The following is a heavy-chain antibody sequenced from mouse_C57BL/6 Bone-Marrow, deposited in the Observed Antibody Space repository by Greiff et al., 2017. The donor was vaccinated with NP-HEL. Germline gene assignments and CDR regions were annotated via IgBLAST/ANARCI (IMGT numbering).Heavy chain of an antibody. D-gene: IGHD2-4*01. Sequence: EVKLMESGGGLVQPGGSMKLSCVASGFTFSNYWMNWVRQSPEKGLEWVAQIRLKSDNYATHYAVSVKGRFTISRDESKSSVYLQMNNVRAEDTGIYYCTGEYYDYDVRGFDYWGQGTTLTVSS. J-gene: IGHJ2*01. CDR1: GFTFSNYW. CDR2: IRLKSDNYAT. V-gene: IGHV6-3*01. CDR3: TGEYYDYDVRGFDY.